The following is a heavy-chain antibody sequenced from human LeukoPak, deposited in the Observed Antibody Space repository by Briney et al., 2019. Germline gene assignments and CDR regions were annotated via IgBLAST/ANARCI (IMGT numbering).Heavy chain of an antibody. CDR2: INWNGGRT. D-gene: IGHD2-8*01. V-gene: IGHV3-20*04. J-gene: IGHJ4*02. CDR1: GFTFDAYA. Sequence: GGSLRLSCAASGFTFDAYAMSWDRQAPGKGLERVSGINWNGGRTGYADSVKGRFTISRDNAKNSLYLQMNSLRAEDMALYYCAKDHCNNGVCYFGYRGQGTLVTVAS. CDR3: AKDHCNNGVCYFGY.